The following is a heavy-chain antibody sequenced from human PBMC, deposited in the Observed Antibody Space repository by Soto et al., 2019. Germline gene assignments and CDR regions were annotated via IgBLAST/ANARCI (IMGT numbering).Heavy chain of an antibody. J-gene: IGHJ3*02. Sequence: PSETLSLTCTVSGGSISSGGYYWSWIRQHPGKGLEWIGYIYYSGSTYYNPSLKSRVTISVDTSKNQFSLKLSSVTAADTAVYYCARGMLPGSFDIWGQGTMVTVSS. CDR2: IYYSGST. CDR1: GGSISSGGYY. D-gene: IGHD2-15*01. CDR3: ARGMLPGSFDI. V-gene: IGHV4-31*03.